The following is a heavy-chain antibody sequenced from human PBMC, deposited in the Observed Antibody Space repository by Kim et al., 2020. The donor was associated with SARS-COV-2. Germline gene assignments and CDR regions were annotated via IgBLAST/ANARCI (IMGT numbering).Heavy chain of an antibody. CDR2: IYYSGST. V-gene: IGHV4-31*03. CDR1: GGSISSGGYY. J-gene: IGHJ5*02. CDR3: ARIGEYYYDSSGYYYVNWFDP. D-gene: IGHD3-22*01. Sequence: SETLSLTCTVSGGSISSGGYYWSWIRQHPGKGLEWIGYIYYSGSTYYNPSLKSRVTISVDTSKNQFSLKLSSVTAADTAVYYCARIGEYYYDSSGYYYVNWFDPWGQGTLVPVSS.